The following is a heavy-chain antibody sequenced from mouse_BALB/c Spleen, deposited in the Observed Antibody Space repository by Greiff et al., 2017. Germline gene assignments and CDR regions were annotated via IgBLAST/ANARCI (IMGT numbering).Heavy chain of an antibody. D-gene: IGHD1-2*01. CDR3: ARSYYGGFAY. J-gene: IGHJ3*01. CDR2: ILPGSGST. CDR1: GFTFSGYW. V-gene: IGHV1-9*01. Sequence: VQLQQSGAELMKPGASVKISCTASGFTFSGYWIQWVKQRPGHGLEWIGEILPGSGSTNYNEKFKGKATFTADTSSNTAYMQLSSLTSKDSAVYSGARSYYGGFAYWGQGTLVTVSA.